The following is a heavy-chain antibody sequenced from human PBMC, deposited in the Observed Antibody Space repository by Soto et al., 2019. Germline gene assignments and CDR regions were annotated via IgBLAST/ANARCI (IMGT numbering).Heavy chain of an antibody. V-gene: IGHV1-18*01. CDR3: ARGRGLEWFENWFDP. D-gene: IGHD3-3*01. CDR2: ISAYNGNT. Sequence: ASVKVSCKASGYTFTSYCISWVRQAPGQGLEWMGWISAYNGNTNYAQKLQGRVTMTTDTSTSTAYMELRSLRSDDTAVYYCARGRGLEWFENWFDPWGQGTLVTVSS. J-gene: IGHJ5*02. CDR1: GYTFTSYC.